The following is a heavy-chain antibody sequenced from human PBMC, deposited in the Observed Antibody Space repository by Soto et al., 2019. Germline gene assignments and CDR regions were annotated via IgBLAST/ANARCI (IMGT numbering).Heavy chain of an antibody. D-gene: IGHD3-9*01. V-gene: IGHV1-46*03. CDR1: GYTFTSYY. Sequence: ASVKVSCKASGYTFTSYYMHWVRQAPGQGLEWMGIINPSGGSTSYAQKFQGRVTMTRDTSTSTVYMELSSLRSEDTAVYYCARDGGEYYDILTGYYNGMDVWGQGTTVTVSS. CDR2: INPSGGST. J-gene: IGHJ6*02. CDR3: ARDGGEYYDILTGYYNGMDV.